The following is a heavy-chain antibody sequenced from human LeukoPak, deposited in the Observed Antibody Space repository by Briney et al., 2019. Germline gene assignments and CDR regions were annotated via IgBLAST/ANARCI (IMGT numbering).Heavy chain of an antibody. CDR1: GGSISSYY. D-gene: IGHD1-7*01. CDR2: IYYSGST. Sequence: SETLSLTCTVSGGSISSYYWSWIRQPPGKGLEWIGYIYYSGSTNCNPSLKSRVTISVDTSKNQFSLKLSSVTAADTAVYYCARDRAGTHWGQGTLVTVSS. CDR3: ARDRAGTH. J-gene: IGHJ4*02. V-gene: IGHV4-59*01.